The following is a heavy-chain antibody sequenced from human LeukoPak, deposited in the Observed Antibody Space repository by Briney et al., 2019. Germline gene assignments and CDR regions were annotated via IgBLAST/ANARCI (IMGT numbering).Heavy chain of an antibody. CDR3: ATLVVVAATFDY. CDR1: GGSFSGYY. J-gene: IGHJ4*02. D-gene: IGHD2-15*01. Sequence: SETLSLTCAVYGGSFSGYYWSWIRQPPGKGLEWIGEINHSGSTNYNPSLKSRVTVSVDTSKNQFSLKLSSVTAADTAVYYCATLVVVAATFDYWGQGTLVTVSS. CDR2: INHSGST. V-gene: IGHV4-34*01.